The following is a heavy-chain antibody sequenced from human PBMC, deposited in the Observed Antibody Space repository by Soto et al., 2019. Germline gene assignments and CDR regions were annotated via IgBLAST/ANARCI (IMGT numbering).Heavy chain of an antibody. CDR2: IFHTGST. J-gene: IGHJ4*02. CDR1: GDSISRAGYS. CDR3: ARENRVGTYYFDY. D-gene: IGHD1-26*01. Sequence: SETLSLTCAVSGDSISRAGYSWTWIRQSPGKGLEWIGYIFHTGSTYYNPSLKSRVTISIDRSENQFSLKLNFVTAADTAVYYCARENRVGTYYFDYWGRGTLVTVSS. V-gene: IGHV4-30-2*06.